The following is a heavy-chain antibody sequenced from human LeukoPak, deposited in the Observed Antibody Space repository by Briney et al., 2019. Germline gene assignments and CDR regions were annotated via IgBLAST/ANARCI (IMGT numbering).Heavy chain of an antibody. CDR3: ARASDHYDTYPGS. V-gene: IGHV3-33*01. CDR2: VWYDGSNR. D-gene: IGHD3-22*01. Sequence: PGRSLRLSCAASGFTFSSYGMHWVRQAPGKGLEWVALVWYDGSNRYYADSVKGRFTISRDTSKNTLYLQMNSLRAEDTAVYYCARASDHYDTYPGSWGQGTLVTVSS. CDR1: GFTFSSYG. J-gene: IGHJ5*02.